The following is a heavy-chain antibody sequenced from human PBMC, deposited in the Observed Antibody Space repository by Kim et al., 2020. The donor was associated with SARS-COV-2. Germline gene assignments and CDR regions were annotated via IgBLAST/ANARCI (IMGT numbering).Heavy chain of an antibody. CDR3: ARERDETPDCSGGSCYGAFDI. CDR1: GGSISSGGYS. J-gene: IGHJ3*02. Sequence: SETLSLTCAVSGGSISSGGYSWSWIRQPPGKGLEWIGYIYHSGSTYYNPSLKSRVTISVDRSKNQFSLKLSSVTAADTAVYYCARERDETPDCSGGSCYGAFDIWGQGTMVTVSS. V-gene: IGHV4-30-2*01. CDR2: IYHSGST. D-gene: IGHD2-15*01.